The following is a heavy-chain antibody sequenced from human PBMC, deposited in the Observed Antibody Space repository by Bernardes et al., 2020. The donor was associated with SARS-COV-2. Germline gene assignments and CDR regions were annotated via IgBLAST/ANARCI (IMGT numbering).Heavy chain of an antibody. CDR2: VYHIGST. J-gene: IGHJ4*02. CDR1: GGSITNSY. Sequence: ETLSLTCTVSGGSITNSYWSWIRQPPGKGLEWIGYVYHIGSTSYNPSLKSRVTISRDTSNSQFSLRLMSVTAADTALYYCARDPGLFFTGSFYSWGQGVLVTVSS. CDR3: ARDPGLFFTGSFYS. V-gene: IGHV4-59*01.